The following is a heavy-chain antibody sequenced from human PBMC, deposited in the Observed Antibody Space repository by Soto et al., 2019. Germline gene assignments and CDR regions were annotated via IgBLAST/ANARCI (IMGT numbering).Heavy chain of an antibody. CDR1: GFTFSSYG. J-gene: IGHJ6*02. Sequence: GGSLRLSCAASGFTFSSYGMHWVRQAPGKGLEWVAVIWYDGSNKYYADSVKGRFTISRDNSKNTLYLQMNSLRAEDTAVYYCARVKGGEWLPLYYYYYGMDVWGQGTTVTVSS. V-gene: IGHV3-33*01. D-gene: IGHD5-12*01. CDR2: IWYDGSNK. CDR3: ARVKGGEWLPLYYYYYGMDV.